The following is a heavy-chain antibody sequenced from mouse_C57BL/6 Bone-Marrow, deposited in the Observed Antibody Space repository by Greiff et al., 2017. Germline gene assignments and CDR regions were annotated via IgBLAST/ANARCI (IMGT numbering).Heavy chain of an antibody. CDR1: GYTFTSYW. D-gene: IGHD2-3*01. CDR3: ARDGYYPLAY. Sequence: VQLQQSGAELVKPGASVKLSCKASGYTFTSYWMQWVKQRPGQGLEWIGEIDPSDSYTNYTQKFKGKATLTVDTSSSTAYMQLSSLTSEDSAVYYCARDGYYPLAYWGQGTLVTVSA. CDR2: IDPSDSYT. J-gene: IGHJ3*01. V-gene: IGHV1-50*01.